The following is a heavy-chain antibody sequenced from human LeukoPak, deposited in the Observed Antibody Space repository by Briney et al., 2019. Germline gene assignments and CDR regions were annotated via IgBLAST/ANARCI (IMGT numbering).Heavy chain of an antibody. CDR1: GGSISSGGYS. J-gene: IGHJ4*02. Sequence: SEILSLTCAVSGGSISSGGYSWSWIRQPPGKGLEWIGYIYHSGSTYYNPSLKSRVTISVDRSKNQFSLKLSSVTAADTAVYYCAREVATVLDYWGQGTLVTVSS. CDR2: IYHSGST. D-gene: IGHD5-12*01. CDR3: AREVATVLDY. V-gene: IGHV4-30-2*01.